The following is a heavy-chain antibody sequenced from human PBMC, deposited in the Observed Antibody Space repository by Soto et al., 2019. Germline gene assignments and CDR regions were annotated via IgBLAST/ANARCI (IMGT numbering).Heavy chain of an antibody. Sequence: QVQLQESGPGLVKPSGTLSLTCAVSGGSISSSNWWSWVRQPPGKGLEWIGEIYHSGSTNYNPSLKXRXTXSXXKSKHQFSLKLSSVTAADTAVYYCARMEGIAVAGTGDAFDIWGQGTMVTVSS. CDR2: IYHSGST. J-gene: IGHJ3*02. CDR3: ARMEGIAVAGTGDAFDI. D-gene: IGHD6-19*01. V-gene: IGHV4-4*02. CDR1: GGSISSSNW.